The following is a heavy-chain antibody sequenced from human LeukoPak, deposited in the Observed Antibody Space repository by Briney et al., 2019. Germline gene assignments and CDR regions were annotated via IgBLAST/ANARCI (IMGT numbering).Heavy chain of an antibody. Sequence: PGGSLRLSCTGSGFTFSSYVMNWVRQAPGKGLEWVSTLSEGGTTSYYADSVKGRFTGYRDNSQNTLYLEMNSLRGDDTALYFCAFSRVVYDYGRAYSGQGTLVIVSA. CDR2: LSEGGTTS. J-gene: IGHJ4*02. CDR1: GFTFSSYV. V-gene: IGHV3-23*01. D-gene: IGHD4/OR15-4a*01. CDR3: AFSRVVYDYGRAY.